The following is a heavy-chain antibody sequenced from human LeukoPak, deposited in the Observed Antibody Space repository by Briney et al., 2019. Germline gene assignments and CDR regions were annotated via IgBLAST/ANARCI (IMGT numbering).Heavy chain of an antibody. V-gene: IGHV3-11*01. CDR1: GFTFSDYY. D-gene: IGHD3-10*01. J-gene: IGHJ6*03. Sequence: TGGSLRLSCAASGFTFSDYYMTWIRQAPGKGLEWVSYISSSGSTIYYADSVKGRFTISRDNAKNSLYLQMNSLRAEDTAVYYCARDQYYGSGSYGYYYYMDVWGKGTTVTISS. CDR2: ISSSGSTI. CDR3: ARDQYYGSGSYGYYYYMDV.